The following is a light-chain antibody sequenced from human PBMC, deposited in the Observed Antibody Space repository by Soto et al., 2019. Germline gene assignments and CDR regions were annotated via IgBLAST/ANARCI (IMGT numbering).Light chain of an antibody. CDR1: QRVYSN. J-gene: IGKJ5*01. CDR3: PQYTTWPPNT. Sequence: EILMTQSPDTLSLSPGESATLSCRASQRVYSNLAWYQQRPGQAPRLLIYGASTRATGVPARFSGRGSGTEFTLTISSLQSEDFAVYYCPQYTTWPPNTFGQGTRLEIK. CDR2: GAS. V-gene: IGKV3-15*01.